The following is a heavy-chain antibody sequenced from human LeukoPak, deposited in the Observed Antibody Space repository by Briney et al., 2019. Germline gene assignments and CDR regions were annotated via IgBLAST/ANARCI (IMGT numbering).Heavy chain of an antibody. CDR1: GGSISSGGYY. CDR2: IYYSGST. J-gene: IGHJ4*02. CDR3: ARESSYYDSSGYLDY. V-gene: IGHV4-31*03. Sequence: SQTLSLTCTVSGGSISSGGYYWSWIRQHPGKVLEWIGYIYYSGSTYNNPALKSRVTISVDTSKNQFSLKLSSVTAADTAVYYCARESSYYDSSGYLDYWGQGTLVTVSS. D-gene: IGHD3-22*01.